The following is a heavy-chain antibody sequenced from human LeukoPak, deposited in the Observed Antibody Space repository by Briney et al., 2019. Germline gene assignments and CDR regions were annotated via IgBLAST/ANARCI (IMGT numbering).Heavy chain of an antibody. D-gene: IGHD5-24*01. CDR3: VQEARRDGYKLAPVAEH. J-gene: IGHJ1*01. CDR1: GLTFNIYA. CDR2: ISETSRKT. V-gene: IGHV3-23*01. Sequence: GGSLRLSCVASGLTFNIYAMSWVRRAPEKGPEWVSAISETSRKTYYSDPVKGRFTISRDNSKNTLYLQMNDLRDEDTAVYYCVQEARRDGYKLAPVAEHWGQGTLVTVSS.